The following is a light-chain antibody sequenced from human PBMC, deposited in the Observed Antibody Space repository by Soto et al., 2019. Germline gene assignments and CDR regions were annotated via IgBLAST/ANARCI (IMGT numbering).Light chain of an antibody. Sequence: QSVLTQPPSAPGTPGQRVTISCSGSSSNIGSNAVNWYQQLPGTAPKLLIYTFAQRPSGVPDRFSGSKSGTSASLAISGLQSEDEADYYCASWDVSLNAGVFGGGTKLTVL. J-gene: IGLJ3*02. CDR2: TFA. V-gene: IGLV1-44*01. CDR3: ASWDVSLNAGV. CDR1: SSNIGSNA.